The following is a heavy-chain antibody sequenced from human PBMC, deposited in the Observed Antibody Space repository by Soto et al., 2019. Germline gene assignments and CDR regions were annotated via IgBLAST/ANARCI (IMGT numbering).Heavy chain of an antibody. D-gene: IGHD5-18*01. V-gene: IGHV4-59*01. CDR3: AREGYRYGGLDY. Sequence: KSSETLSLTCTVSTGSISNYYWSWIRQPPGKGLEWIGYIHYSGNTNYNPSLRTRVTISLDASESQFSLRLRSVTAADTAVYYCAREGYRYGGLDYWGQGTLVTVSS. J-gene: IGHJ4*02. CDR2: IHYSGNT. CDR1: TGSISNYY.